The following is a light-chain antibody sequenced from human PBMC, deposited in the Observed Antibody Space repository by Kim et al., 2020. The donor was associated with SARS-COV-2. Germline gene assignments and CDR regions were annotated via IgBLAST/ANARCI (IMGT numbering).Light chain of an antibody. CDR3: SSFTTSDAWV. Sequence: GQSITISCTGTSSDIGAYTYVSWCQQHPGKAPKLMIFHVRKRPSGVSSRFSGSKSANTASLTISGLQAEDEADYYCSSFTTSDAWVFGGGTKVTVL. CDR2: HVR. J-gene: IGLJ3*02. V-gene: IGLV2-14*04. CDR1: SSDIGAYTY.